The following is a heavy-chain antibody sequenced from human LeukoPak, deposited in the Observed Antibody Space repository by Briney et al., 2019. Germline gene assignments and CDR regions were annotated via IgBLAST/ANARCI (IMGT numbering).Heavy chain of an antibody. CDR3: ARRFESSGWVDY. Sequence: SETLSLTCAVYGGSFSGYYWSWIRQPPGKGLEWIGEINHSGSANYNASLKSRVTISVDSSKNQFSLKLTSVTATDTAVYYCARRFESSGWVDYWGQGTLVTVSS. CDR2: INHSGSA. J-gene: IGHJ4*02. CDR1: GGSFSGYY. V-gene: IGHV4-34*01. D-gene: IGHD6-19*01.